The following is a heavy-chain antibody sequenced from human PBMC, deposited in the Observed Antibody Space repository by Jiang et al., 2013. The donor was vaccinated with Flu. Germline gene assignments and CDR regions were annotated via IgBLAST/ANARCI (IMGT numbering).Heavy chain of an antibody. CDR1: GGSIISSYYY. Sequence: CTVSGGSIISSYYYWGWIRQPPRERDWNGLAVSIIVGAPTRTRPLKSRVTISVDTSKNQFSLKLNSVTATDTAVYYCARRRDGRRYFGLWGRGTLVTVSS. CDR2: SIIVGAP. V-gene: IGHV4-39*01. D-gene: IGHD2-15*01. J-gene: IGHJ2*01. CDR3: ARRRDGRRYFGL.